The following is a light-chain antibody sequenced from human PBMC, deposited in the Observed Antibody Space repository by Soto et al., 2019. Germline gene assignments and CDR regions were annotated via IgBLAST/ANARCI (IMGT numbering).Light chain of an antibody. CDR3: SSHSSSSAYYV. CDR1: SSDIGYYDY. CDR2: EVN. J-gene: IGLJ1*01. Sequence: QSVLTQPASVSGSPGQSIAISCTGTSSDIGYYDYVSWYQHHSGKAPKLIIYEVNNRPSGVSNLFSGSKSVNTASLTISGLQAEDEADYYCSSHSSSSAYYVFGTGTKVTV. V-gene: IGLV2-14*01.